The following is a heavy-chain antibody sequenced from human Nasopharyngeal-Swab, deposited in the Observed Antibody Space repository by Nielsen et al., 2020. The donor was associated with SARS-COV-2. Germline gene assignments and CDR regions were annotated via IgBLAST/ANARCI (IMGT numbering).Heavy chain of an antibody. D-gene: IGHD3-9*01. V-gene: IGHV3-11*06. CDR2: ISSSSSYT. CDR3: ARDSELLTNYYGLDY. Sequence: WIRQPPGKGLEWVSYISSSSSYTNYADSVKGRFTISRDNAKNSLYLHMNSLRDGDTALYYCARDSELLTNYYGLDYWGQGTLVTVSS. J-gene: IGHJ4*02.